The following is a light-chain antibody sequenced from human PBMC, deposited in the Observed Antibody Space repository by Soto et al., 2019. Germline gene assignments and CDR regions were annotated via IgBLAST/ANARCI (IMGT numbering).Light chain of an antibody. CDR1: QSVSSNH. J-gene: IGKJ1*01. V-gene: IGKV3-20*01. Sequence: EIVLTQSPGTLSLAPGERATLSCRASQSVSSNHLAWYQQKPGQSPRLLTYGASNRATGIPDRFSGSGSGTDFTLTISRLEPEDFAVYYCQQYGRTGTFGQGTKVDIK. CDR3: QQYGRTGT. CDR2: GAS.